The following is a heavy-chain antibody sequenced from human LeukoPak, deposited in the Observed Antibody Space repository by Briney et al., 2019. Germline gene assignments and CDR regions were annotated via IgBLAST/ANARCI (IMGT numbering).Heavy chain of an antibody. CDR3: ASHRSSGWYIHTGP. Sequence: SETLSLTCSVSGASITSSTYYWAWIRQPPGKGLEWIGTRYYTGTTYYNPSLKSRVAISVDPSRNHFSLKLTSVTATDTAVYYCASHRSSGWYIHTGPWGQGTLLTVSS. CDR1: GASITSSTYY. CDR2: RYYTGTT. D-gene: IGHD6-19*01. V-gene: IGHV4-39*02. J-gene: IGHJ5*02.